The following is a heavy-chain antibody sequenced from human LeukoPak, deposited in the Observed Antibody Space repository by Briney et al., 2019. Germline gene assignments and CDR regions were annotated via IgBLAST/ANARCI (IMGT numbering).Heavy chain of an antibody. D-gene: IGHD6-19*01. Sequence: GGSLRLSCAASGFTFSNYPMHWVRQAPGKGLEWVTVISYDGSNEYYADSVKGRFTISRDNSKNTLYLQMNSLRVEDTAVYYCVRDRVEITVAGTVDYWGQGTLVTVSS. J-gene: IGHJ4*02. CDR3: VRDRVEITVAGTVDY. V-gene: IGHV3-30-3*01. CDR1: GFTFSNYP. CDR2: ISYDGSNE.